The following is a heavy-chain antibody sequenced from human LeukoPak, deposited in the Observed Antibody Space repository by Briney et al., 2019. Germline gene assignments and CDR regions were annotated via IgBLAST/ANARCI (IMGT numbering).Heavy chain of an antibody. Sequence: SQTLSLTCTVSGGSISSGGYYWSWIRQHPGKGLEWIGYIYYSGSTYYNPSLKSRVTISVDTSKNQFSLKLSSVTAADTAVYYCARGITMVRGVTSPSWFDPWGQGTLVTVSS. CDR2: IYYSGST. CDR3: ARGITMVRGVTSPSWFDP. V-gene: IGHV4-31*03. D-gene: IGHD3-10*01. CDR1: GGSISSGGYY. J-gene: IGHJ5*02.